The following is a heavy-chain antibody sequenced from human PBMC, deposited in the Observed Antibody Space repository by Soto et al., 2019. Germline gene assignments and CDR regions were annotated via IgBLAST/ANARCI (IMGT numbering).Heavy chain of an antibody. CDR2: IIPIFGTA. V-gene: IGHV1-69*13. CDR1: GGTFSSYA. D-gene: IGHD2-2*01. Sequence: SVKVSCKASGGTFSSYAISWVRQAPGQGLEWMGGIIPIFGTANYAQKFQGRVTITADESTSTAYMELSSLRSEDTAVYYCARDGGSCNSTSCPWDYWGQGTLVTVSS. J-gene: IGHJ4*02. CDR3: ARDGGSCNSTSCPWDY.